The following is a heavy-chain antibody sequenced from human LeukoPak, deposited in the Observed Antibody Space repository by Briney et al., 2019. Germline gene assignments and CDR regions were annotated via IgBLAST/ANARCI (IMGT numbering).Heavy chain of an antibody. CDR2: IYYSGST. Sequence: SETLSLTCTVSGGSISSSSYYWGWIRQPPGKGLEWIGSIYYSGSTYYNPSLKSRVTISVDTSKNQFSLKLSSVTAADTAVYYCARQGDSSPPRYWGQGTLVTVSS. CDR1: GGSISSSSYY. CDR3: ARQGDSSPPRY. D-gene: IGHD6-19*01. J-gene: IGHJ4*02. V-gene: IGHV4-39*01.